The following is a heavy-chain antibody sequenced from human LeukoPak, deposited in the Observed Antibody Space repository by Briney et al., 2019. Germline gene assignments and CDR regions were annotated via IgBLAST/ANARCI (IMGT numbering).Heavy chain of an antibody. D-gene: IGHD2-2*01. CDR1: GGSISGYY. CDR2: VYSSGNT. J-gene: IGHJ3*02. CDR3: ARTLVPGVRGAFDI. Sequence: SETLSLTCTVSGGSISGYYWSWIRQTAGKGLEWIGRVYSSGNTNYAPSLQSRVTMSIDTSNNHFSLRLNFVTAADTAIYYCARTLVPGVRGAFDIWGRGTMVTVSS. V-gene: IGHV4-4*07.